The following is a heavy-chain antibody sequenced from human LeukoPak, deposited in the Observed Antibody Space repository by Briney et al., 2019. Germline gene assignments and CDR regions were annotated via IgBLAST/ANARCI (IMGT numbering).Heavy chain of an antibody. V-gene: IGHV5-51*01. CDR3: ATGSIAARRNPYYYYYGMDV. CDR2: IYPGDSDT. Sequence: GESLKISCKGSGYSFTSYWIGWVRQMPGKGLEWMGIIYPGDSDTRYSPSFQGQVTISADKSISTAYLQWSSLKASDTAMYYCATGSIAARRNPYYYYYGMDVWGQGTTVTVSS. D-gene: IGHD6-6*01. J-gene: IGHJ6*02. CDR1: GYSFTSYW.